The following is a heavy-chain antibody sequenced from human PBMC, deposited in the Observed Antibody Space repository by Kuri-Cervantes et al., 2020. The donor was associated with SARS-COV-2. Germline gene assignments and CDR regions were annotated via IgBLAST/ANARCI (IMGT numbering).Heavy chain of an antibody. Sequence: ETLSLTCAASGFTFSSYWMHWVRQAPGKGLVWVSRINSDGSSTSYADSVKGRFTISRDNAKNTPYLQMNSLRAEDTAVYYCAKDLYLGIAVAGTPSFDYWGQGTLVTVSS. D-gene: IGHD6-19*01. CDR2: INSDGSST. J-gene: IGHJ4*02. CDR3: AKDLYLGIAVAGTPSFDY. CDR1: GFTFSSYW. V-gene: IGHV3-74*01.